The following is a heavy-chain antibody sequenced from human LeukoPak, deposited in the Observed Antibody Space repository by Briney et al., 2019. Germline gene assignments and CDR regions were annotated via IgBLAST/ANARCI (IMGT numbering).Heavy chain of an antibody. J-gene: IGHJ4*02. V-gene: IGHV4-30-2*01. CDR2: IYHSGST. Sequence: PSETLSLTCAVSGGSIRTGDYSWNWVRQPPGKGLEWIGYIYHSGSTYYAPSLKSRVTISVDRSKNQFSLKLTSVTAADTAVYYRARASGYYGSGSPYFDNWGQGTLVTVSS. D-gene: IGHD3-10*01. CDR1: GGSIRTGDYS. CDR3: ARASGYYGSGSPYFDN.